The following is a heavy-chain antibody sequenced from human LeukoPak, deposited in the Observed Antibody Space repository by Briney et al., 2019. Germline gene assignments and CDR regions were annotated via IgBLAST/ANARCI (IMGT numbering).Heavy chain of an antibody. CDR2: IYQSGSA. CDR3: ARGSPLMAGIYNFDY. J-gene: IGHJ4*02. D-gene: IGHD6-19*01. CDR1: GASVSSIGYS. Sequence: PSQTLSLTCGVSGASVSSIGYSWSWIRQPPGRGLEWIGYIYQSGSASYNPSLQSRVTISIDKSKNQFSLKVRSVTAADTAVYYCARGSPLMAGIYNFDYWGQGRLVTVSS. V-gene: IGHV4-30-2*01.